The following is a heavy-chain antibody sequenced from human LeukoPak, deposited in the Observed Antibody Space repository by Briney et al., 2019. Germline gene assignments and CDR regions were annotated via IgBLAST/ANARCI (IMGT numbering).Heavy chain of an antibody. D-gene: IGHD2-2*01. CDR3: ARDSVVAYNYYYYMDV. CDR1: GGSFSGYY. J-gene: IGHJ6*03. CDR2: INHSGST. Sequence: SETLSLTCAVYGGSFSGYYWSWIRQPPGKGLEWIGEINHSGSTNYNPSLKSQVTISVDTSKNQFSLKLSSVTAADTAVYYCARDSVVAYNYYYYMDVWGKGTTVTVSS. V-gene: IGHV4-34*01.